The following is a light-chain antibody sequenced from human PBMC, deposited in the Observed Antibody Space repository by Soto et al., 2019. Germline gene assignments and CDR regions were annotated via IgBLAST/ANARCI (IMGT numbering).Light chain of an antibody. CDR2: DAS. CDR3: QQRF. Sequence: EVVLTQSPGTLPLSPGERATLSCRASQNVSSYVAWYQQKPGQSPRLLIYDASKRATGIPARFSGSGSGADFTLTISSLEPEDFAFYYCQQRFFGPGTKVDLK. J-gene: IGKJ3*01. V-gene: IGKV3-11*01. CDR1: QNVSSY.